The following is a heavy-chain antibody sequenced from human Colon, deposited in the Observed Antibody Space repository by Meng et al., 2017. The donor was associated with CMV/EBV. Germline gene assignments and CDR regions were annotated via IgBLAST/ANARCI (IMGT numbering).Heavy chain of an antibody. Sequence: GGSLRLSCSTSGFTFSSYSLNWVRQAPGKGLEWVSSITHTSDIYYADSLKGRFTLSRDNAQNSVYLQMDSLTAEDTAIYYCARGWPPDYWGQGTLVTVSS. D-gene: IGHD6-13*01. CDR1: GFTFSSYS. CDR2: ITHTSDI. J-gene: IGHJ4*02. V-gene: IGHV3-21*06. CDR3: ARGWPPDY.